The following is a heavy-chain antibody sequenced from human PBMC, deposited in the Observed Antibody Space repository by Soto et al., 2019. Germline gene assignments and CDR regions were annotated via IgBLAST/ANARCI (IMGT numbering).Heavy chain of an antibody. D-gene: IGHD5-12*01. CDR2: ITGSGDST. J-gene: IGHJ4*02. CDR3: AEGGFYDGFDY. Sequence: SLRHSYLTTGFTLKNVALSWLRQAPGKGLEWVSTITGSGDSTYYADSVKGRFTISRDNSKNTLFLQMNSLRAEDTAVYYCAEGGFYDGFDYWGQGTLVTVSS. CDR1: GFTLKNVA. V-gene: IGHV3-23*01.